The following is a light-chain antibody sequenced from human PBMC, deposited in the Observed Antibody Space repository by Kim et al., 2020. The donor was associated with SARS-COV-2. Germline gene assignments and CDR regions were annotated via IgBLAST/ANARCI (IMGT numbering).Light chain of an antibody. J-gene: IGLJ2*01. Sequence: PGGTVTLPCASSTGAVTSGHYPSGFQRKPGQAPRTLIYESSHKHSGTPARFSGSVLGGNAALTLSGAQPEDEAEYYCLLSYSGLVLFGGGTQLTVL. CDR3: LLSYSGLVL. V-gene: IGLV7-46*01. CDR2: ESS. CDR1: TGAVTSGHY.